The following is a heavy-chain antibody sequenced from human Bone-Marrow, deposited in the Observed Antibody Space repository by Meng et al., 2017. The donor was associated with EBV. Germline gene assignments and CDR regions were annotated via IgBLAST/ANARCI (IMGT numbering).Heavy chain of an antibody. Sequence: QVQLQAAGPGLSKPSETLYVNCTVSGASGSCGTYHWSWIRQPPGKELEWIGYIYDGGTTIYHPSLKSRVTILVDASKNQFSLKLSSVTTADTAVYYCAKSRSSTPGVVNYWGQGTLVTVSS. CDR1: GASGSCGTYH. V-gene: IGHV4-61*01. CDR3: AKSRSSTPGVVNY. J-gene: IGHJ4*02. D-gene: IGHD3-3*01. CDR2: IYDGGTT.